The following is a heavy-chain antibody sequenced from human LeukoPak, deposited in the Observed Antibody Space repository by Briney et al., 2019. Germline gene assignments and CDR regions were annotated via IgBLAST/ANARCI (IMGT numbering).Heavy chain of an antibody. Sequence: GGSLRLSCAASGFTFSIYSMNWVRQAPGKGLEWVSSIGGSSSSLYYAESVKGRFTISRDNAKNSLYLQMNSLRAEDTAVYYCAKEAGQDYGALDAFDVWGQGTMVTVSS. V-gene: IGHV3-21*01. CDR1: GFTFSIYS. CDR3: AKEAGQDYGALDAFDV. J-gene: IGHJ3*01. CDR2: IGGSSSSL. D-gene: IGHD4-17*01.